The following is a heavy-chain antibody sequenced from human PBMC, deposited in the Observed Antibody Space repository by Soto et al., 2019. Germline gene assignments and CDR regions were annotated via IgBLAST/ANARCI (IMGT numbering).Heavy chain of an antibody. J-gene: IGHJ4*02. CDR1: GFTFSDYY. CDR3: ATHVLRYFDWPPDY. D-gene: IGHD3-9*01. V-gene: IGHV3-11*01. Sequence: GGSLRLSCAASGFTFSDYYMSWIRQAPGKGLEWVSYISSSGSTIYYADSVKGRFTISRDNAKNSLYLQMNSLRAEDTAVHYCATHVLRYFDWPPDYWGQGTLVTVSS. CDR2: ISSSGSTI.